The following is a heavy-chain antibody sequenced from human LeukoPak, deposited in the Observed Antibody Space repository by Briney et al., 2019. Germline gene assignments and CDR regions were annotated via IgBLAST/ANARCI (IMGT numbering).Heavy chain of an antibody. V-gene: IGHV3-30-3*01. CDR1: GFTFSNYA. J-gene: IGHJ4*02. D-gene: IGHD2-2*02. CDR3: AKDPSGYCSSTSCYTGNY. Sequence: GRSLRLSCAASGFTFSNYAMHWVRQAPGKGLEWLAIISYDGSIRYYTDSVKGRFTVSRENSKNTVFLQMNSLRAEDTAVYYCAKDPSGYCSSTSCYTGNYWGQGTLVTVSS. CDR2: ISYDGSIR.